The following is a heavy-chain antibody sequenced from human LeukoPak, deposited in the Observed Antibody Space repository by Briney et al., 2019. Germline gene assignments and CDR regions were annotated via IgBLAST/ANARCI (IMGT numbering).Heavy chain of an antibody. Sequence: PSETLSLTCTVSGGSISSSSYYWGWIRQPPGKGLEWIGSIYYSGSTYYNPSLKSRVTMSVDTSKNQFSLKLSSVTAADTAVYYCARDLYRGATLTTQGWFDPWGQGTLVTVSS. CDR2: IYYSGST. D-gene: IGHD1-26*01. CDR1: GGSISSSSYY. J-gene: IGHJ5*02. V-gene: IGHV4-39*07. CDR3: ARDLYRGATLTTQGWFDP.